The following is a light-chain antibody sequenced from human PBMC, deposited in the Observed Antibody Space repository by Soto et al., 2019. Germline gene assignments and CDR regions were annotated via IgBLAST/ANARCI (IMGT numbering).Light chain of an antibody. CDR2: GAS. CDR3: QQYGSSGT. V-gene: IGKV3-20*01. J-gene: IGKJ1*01. Sequence: VTTQSPAALSVYPGENATLSCRASQSVSSNLAWYQQKPGQAPRLLIYGASKRATGIPDRFSGSGSGTDFTLTISRLEPEDFAVYYCQQYGSSGTFGQGTKVDI. CDR1: QSVSSN.